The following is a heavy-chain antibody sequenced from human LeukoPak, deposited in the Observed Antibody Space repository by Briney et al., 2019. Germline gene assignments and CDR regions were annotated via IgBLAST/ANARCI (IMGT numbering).Heavy chain of an antibody. CDR1: GFAFSAYE. D-gene: IGHD3-16*02. CDR2: IAGSDTTT. Sequence: GGSLRLSCAASGFAFSAYEMNWVRQAPGKGLEWVSYIAGSDTTTYYADSVRGRFTISRDNAKSSLYLQMNSLRAEDTALYYCTPLVYHLDSWGQGTLVTVSS. CDR3: TPLVYHLDS. J-gene: IGHJ4*02. V-gene: IGHV3-48*03.